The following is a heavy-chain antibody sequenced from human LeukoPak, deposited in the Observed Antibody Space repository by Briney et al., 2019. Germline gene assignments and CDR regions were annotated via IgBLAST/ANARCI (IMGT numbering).Heavy chain of an antibody. J-gene: IGHJ4*02. CDR1: GGSISSYY. D-gene: IGHD1-26*01. CDR2: IYYSGST. Sequence: SETLSLTCTVSGGSISSYYWSWIRQPPGKGLEWIGYIYYSGSTNYNPSLKSRVTISVDTSKNQFSLKLSSVTAADTAVYYCAGGNSGSYSGDYWGQGTLVTVSS. V-gene: IGHV4-59*01. CDR3: AGGNSGSYSGDY.